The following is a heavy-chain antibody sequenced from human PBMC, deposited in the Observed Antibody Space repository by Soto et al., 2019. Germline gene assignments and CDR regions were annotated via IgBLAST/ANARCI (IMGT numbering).Heavy chain of an antibody. D-gene: IGHD3-10*01. J-gene: IGHJ5*02. CDR3: ARHLYYYGSGSYLPTLNWFDP. V-gene: IGHV4-39*01. CDR1: GGSISSTTFY. Sequence: SETLSLTCTVSGGSISSTTFYWGWIRQPPGKGLEWIGSIYYSGNTYYNPSLRSRVTISVDTSKNQFSLKLTSVTAADTAVYYCARHLYYYGSGSYLPTLNWFDPWGQGTLVTVSS. CDR2: IYYSGNT.